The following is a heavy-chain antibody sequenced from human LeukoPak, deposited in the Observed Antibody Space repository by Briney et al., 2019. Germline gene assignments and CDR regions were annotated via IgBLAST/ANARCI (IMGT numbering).Heavy chain of an antibody. CDR2: SHPSSGGA. V-gene: IGHV1-2*02. CDR1: AYTFTDYY. CDR3: GIKRIRGNPFDY. J-gene: IGHJ4*02. Sequence: GASVKVSCKASAYTFTDYYVHWVRQAPGQGLEWMGWSHPSSGGAGYAQKFQGRVSMTGDTSISTAYMQLTRLTYDDTAVYYCGIKRIRGNPFDYWGQGTLVTVSS. D-gene: IGHD3-10*01.